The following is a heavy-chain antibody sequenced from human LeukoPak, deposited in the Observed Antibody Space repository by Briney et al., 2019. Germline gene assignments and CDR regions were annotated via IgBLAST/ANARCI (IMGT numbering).Heavy chain of an antibody. CDR2: ISSSSSYI. J-gene: IGHJ6*03. Sequence: PGRSLRLSCAASGFTFSSYSMNWVRQAPGKGLEWVSSISSSSSYIYYADSVKGRFTISRDNAKNSLYLQMNSLRAEDTAVYYCARVTRAFMDVWGKGTTVTISS. D-gene: IGHD3-10*01. CDR1: GFTFSSYS. V-gene: IGHV3-21*01. CDR3: ARVTRAFMDV.